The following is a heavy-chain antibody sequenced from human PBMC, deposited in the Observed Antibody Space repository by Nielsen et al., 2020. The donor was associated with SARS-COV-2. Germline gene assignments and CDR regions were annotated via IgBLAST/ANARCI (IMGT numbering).Heavy chain of an antibody. J-gene: IGHJ4*02. V-gene: IGHV3-21*01. CDR3: TRGFYSQSDC. Sequence: GESLKISCPGSGFTFSDYSMNWVRQAPGQGLEWVASISGDSNYIFYSELVKGRFTMSRDNGKNSLYLQMNTLRSEDTALYYCTRGFYSQSDCWGQGTLVTVSS. CDR2: ISGDSNYI. CDR1: GFTFSDYS. D-gene: IGHD2-15*01.